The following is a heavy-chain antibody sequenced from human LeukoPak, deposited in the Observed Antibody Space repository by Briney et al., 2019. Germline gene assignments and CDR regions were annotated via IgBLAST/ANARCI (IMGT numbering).Heavy chain of an antibody. CDR1: GFTFSSYS. D-gene: IGHD3-22*01. Sequence: GGSLRLSCAASGFTFSSYSMNWVRQAPGKGLKWVSSISSSSSYIYYADSVKGRFTISRDNAKNSLYLQMNSLRAEDTAVYYCARATYYYDSSGYSDYWGQGTLVTVSS. CDR2: ISSSSSYI. V-gene: IGHV3-21*01. CDR3: ARATYYYDSSGYSDY. J-gene: IGHJ4*02.